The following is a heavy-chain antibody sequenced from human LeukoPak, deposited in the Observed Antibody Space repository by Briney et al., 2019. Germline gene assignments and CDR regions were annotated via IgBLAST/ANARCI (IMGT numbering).Heavy chain of an antibody. CDR3: ARSSGWYGNWFDP. Sequence: GASVKVSCKASGYTFTSYGISWVRQAPGQGLEWMGWISAYNGNTNYAQKLQGRVTMTTDTSTSTVYMELSSLRSEDTAVYYCARSSGWYGNWFDPWGQGTLVTVSS. J-gene: IGHJ5*02. D-gene: IGHD6-19*01. CDR1: GYTFTSYG. CDR2: ISAYNGNT. V-gene: IGHV1-18*01.